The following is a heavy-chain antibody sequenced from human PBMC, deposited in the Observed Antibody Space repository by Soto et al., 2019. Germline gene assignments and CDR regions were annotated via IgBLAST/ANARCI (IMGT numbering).Heavy chain of an antibody. CDR2: ISGSGGST. CDR3: TTDSYSSIIVVRFDY. J-gene: IGHJ4*02. CDR1: GFTFSSYA. D-gene: IGHD1-26*01. V-gene: IGHV3-23*01. Sequence: GGSLRLSCAASGFTFSSYAMSWVRQAPGKGLEWVSAISGSGGSTYYADSVKGRFTISRDNSKNTLYLQMNSLKTEDTGIYYCTTDSYSSIIVVRFDYWGQGTVVTVSS.